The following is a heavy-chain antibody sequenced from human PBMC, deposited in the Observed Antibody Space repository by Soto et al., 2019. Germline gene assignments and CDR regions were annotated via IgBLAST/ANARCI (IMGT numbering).Heavy chain of an antibody. CDR2: ISHRGTA. CDR3: ARVSATGPSWFVS. D-gene: IGHD6-13*01. V-gene: IGHV4-31*03. CDR1: GGSISSGAYY. Sequence: SETLSLTCTVSGGSISSGAYYCGWIRQHPGKGLEWIGYISHRGTAYYTPSLKSRVSLSVDPSKSQFSLNVTSLTAADTAVYYCARVSATGPSWFVSCCTGPLVTVSS. J-gene: IGHJ5*01.